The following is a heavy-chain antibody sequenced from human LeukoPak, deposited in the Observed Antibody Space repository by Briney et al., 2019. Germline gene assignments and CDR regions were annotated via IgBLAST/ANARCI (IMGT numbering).Heavy chain of an antibody. J-gene: IGHJ3*02. Sequence: PGGSLRLSCAASGFTFSSYGMHWVRQAPGKGLEWVAFIRYDGSNKYYADSVKGRFTISRDNAKNSLYLQMNSLRAEDTAVYYCARAGVVVVAATAFDIWGQGTMVTVSS. V-gene: IGHV3-30*02. CDR1: GFTFSSYG. D-gene: IGHD2-15*01. CDR2: IRYDGSNK. CDR3: ARAGVVVVAATAFDI.